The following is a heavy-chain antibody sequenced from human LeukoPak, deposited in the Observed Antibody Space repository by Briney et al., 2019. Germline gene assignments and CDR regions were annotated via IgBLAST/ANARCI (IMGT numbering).Heavy chain of an antibody. Sequence: SVKVSCKASGDTFSSYAISWVRQAPGQGLEWMGRIIPIFGTANYAQKFQGRVTITADKSTSIAYMELSSLRSEDTAVYYCASTSRAVYYFDYWGQGTLVTVSS. CDR3: ASTSRAVYYFDY. CDR2: IIPIFGTA. CDR1: GDTFSSYA. J-gene: IGHJ4*02. D-gene: IGHD6-19*01. V-gene: IGHV1-69*06.